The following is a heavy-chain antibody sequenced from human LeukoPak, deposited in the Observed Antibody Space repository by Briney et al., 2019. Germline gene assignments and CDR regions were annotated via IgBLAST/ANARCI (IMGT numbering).Heavy chain of an antibody. D-gene: IGHD3-3*01. CDR2: ISTTSSNI. V-gene: IGHV3-48*02. J-gene: IGHJ4*02. Sequence: GGSLRLSCAASGFNFANHAMSWVRQAPGKGLEWVSHISTTSSNIYYADSVEGRFTISRDNAKNLLYLQMDSLRDEDTAVYYCSRDGGFWSAYPLDYWGQGTLVTVSA. CDR1: GFNFANHA. CDR3: SRDGGFWSAYPLDY.